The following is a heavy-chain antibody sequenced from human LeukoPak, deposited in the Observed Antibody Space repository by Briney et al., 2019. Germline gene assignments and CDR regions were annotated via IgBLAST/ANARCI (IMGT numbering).Heavy chain of an antibody. CDR3: AKVPNTMIRGVIPYYFDY. CDR2: ISGSGGST. Sequence: GGSLRLSCAASGFTLISSAMSWVRQAPGKGLEWVSAISGSGGSTYYADSVKGRFTISRDNSKNTLYLQMNSLRAEDTAVYYCAKVPNTMIRGVIPYYFDYWGQGTLVTVSS. CDR1: GFTLISSA. V-gene: IGHV3-23*01. J-gene: IGHJ4*02. D-gene: IGHD3-10*01.